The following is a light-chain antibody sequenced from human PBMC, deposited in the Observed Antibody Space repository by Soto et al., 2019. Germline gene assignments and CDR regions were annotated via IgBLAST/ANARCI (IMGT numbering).Light chain of an antibody. J-gene: IGKJ1*01. V-gene: IGKV3-20*01. CDR2: GAS. CDR3: QQYVSSVT. CDR1: QSVDSSF. Sequence: EIVLTQSPGSLSLSPGERATLSCRASQSVDSSFFAWYQQKPGQAPRLLIYGASNRATGIPDRFSGSGSGTHFPLTISRLEPEDFAVYYCQQYVSSVTFGQGTKVEIK.